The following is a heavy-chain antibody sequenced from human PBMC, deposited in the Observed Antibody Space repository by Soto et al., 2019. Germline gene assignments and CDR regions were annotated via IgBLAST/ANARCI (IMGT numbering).Heavy chain of an antibody. CDR3: AKVGELLSYDY. J-gene: IGHJ4*02. V-gene: IGHV3-30*18. Sequence: GGSLRLSCAASGFTFSSYGMHWVRQAPGKGLEWVAVISYDGSNKYYADSVKGRFTISRDNSKNTLHLQMNSLRAEDTAVYYCAKVGELLSYDYWGQGTLVTVSS. D-gene: IGHD1-26*01. CDR1: GFTFSSYG. CDR2: ISYDGSNK.